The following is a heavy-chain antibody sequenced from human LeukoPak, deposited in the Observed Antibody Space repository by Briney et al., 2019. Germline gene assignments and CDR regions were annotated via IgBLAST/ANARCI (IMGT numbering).Heavy chain of an antibody. V-gene: IGHV4-59*01. CDR3: ARAPYGDYPNWFDP. D-gene: IGHD4-17*01. Sequence: TLETLSLTCTVSGGSISSYYWSWLRQPPGKGLERIGYIYYSGGTNYNPSLKSRVTISVDTSKNQFSLKLSSVTAADTAVYYCARAPYGDYPNWFDPWGQGTLVTVSS. CDR1: GGSISSYY. CDR2: IYYSGGT. J-gene: IGHJ5*02.